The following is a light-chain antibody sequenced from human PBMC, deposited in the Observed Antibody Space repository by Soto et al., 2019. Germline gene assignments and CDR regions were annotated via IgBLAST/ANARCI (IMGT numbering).Light chain of an antibody. V-gene: IGKV3-11*01. CDR2: DAS. Sequence: EIVLTQSPATLSLSPGERATLSCRASQSIGLAIAWYQHKPGQAPRLLIFDASQRATGIPARFRGSGSGTDFTLSISSLEPEDFAVYYCQQRTDRPPWTFGQGTKGDNK. CDR1: QSIGLA. CDR3: QQRTDRPPWT. J-gene: IGKJ1*01.